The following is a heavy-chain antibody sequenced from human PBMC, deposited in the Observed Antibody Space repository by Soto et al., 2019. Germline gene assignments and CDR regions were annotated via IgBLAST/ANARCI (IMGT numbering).Heavy chain of an antibody. Sequence: ASVKVSCKASGITFSSYAMHWVRQAPGQRLEWMGWINAGNGDTRYSQIFQGRVTLTRDTSASTVYLDLSSLRSEDTAIYYCARAISGYVTWGQGALVTVSS. CDR1: GITFSSYA. CDR2: INAGNGDT. D-gene: IGHD5-12*01. V-gene: IGHV1-3*01. CDR3: ARAISGYVT. J-gene: IGHJ5*02.